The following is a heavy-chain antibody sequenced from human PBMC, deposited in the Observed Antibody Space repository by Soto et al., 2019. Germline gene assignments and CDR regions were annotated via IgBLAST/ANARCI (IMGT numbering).Heavy chain of an antibody. V-gene: IGHV5-51*01. Sequence: PGESLKISCKGSGYTFSDYWIAWVRQVPGKGLEWMGIIYPGDSDTRYSSSFQGQVTISADKSISTAYLQWSSLKASDTAMYYCARNFGGNSVDYWGQGTLVTVSS. CDR2: IYPGDSDT. CDR1: GYTFSDYW. D-gene: IGHD2-21*02. CDR3: ARNFGGNSVDY. J-gene: IGHJ4*02.